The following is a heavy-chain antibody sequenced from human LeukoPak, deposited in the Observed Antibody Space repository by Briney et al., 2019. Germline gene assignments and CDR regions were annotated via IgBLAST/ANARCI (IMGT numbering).Heavy chain of an antibody. CDR2: ISWNSGII. CDR1: GFIFDDYA. CDR3: ARDRCSGGSCYPYGMDV. V-gene: IGHV3-9*01. J-gene: IGHJ6*04. D-gene: IGHD2-15*01. Sequence: GRSLRLSCAASGFIFDDYAMYWVRQAPGKGLEWVSGISWNSGIIDYADSVKGRFTISRDNSKNTLYLQMNSLRAEDTAVYYCARDRCSGGSCYPYGMDVWGKGTTVTVSS.